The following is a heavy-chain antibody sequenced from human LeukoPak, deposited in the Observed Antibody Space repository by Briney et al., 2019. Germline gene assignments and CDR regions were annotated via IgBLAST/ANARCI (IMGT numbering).Heavy chain of an antibody. V-gene: IGHV3-23*01. CDR1: GFTFSSYA. CDR2: ISGSGGNT. CDR3: ARGMSATSGYLELEY. D-gene: IGHD3-22*01. J-gene: IGHJ4*02. Sequence: GGSLRLSCAASGFTFSSYAMSWVRQSPGKGLEWVSAISGSGGNTYSADSVKGRCTISRDNSKKTLFLHMNSLRAEDTAVYYCARGMSATSGYLELEYWGQGTMVTVSS.